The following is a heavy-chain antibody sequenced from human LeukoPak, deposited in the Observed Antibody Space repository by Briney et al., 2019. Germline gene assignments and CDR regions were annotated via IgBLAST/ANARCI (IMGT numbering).Heavy chain of an antibody. V-gene: IGHV3-66*01. D-gene: IGHD1-26*01. CDR1: GFTVSSNY. J-gene: IGHJ5*02. CDR3: ARDRRGATVPRGDWFDP. Sequence: RSGGSLRLSCAASGFTVSSNYMSWVRQAPGKGLEWVSVIYSGGSTYYADSVKGRFTISRDNSKNTLYLQMNSLRAEDTAVYYCARDRRGATVPRGDWFDPWGQGTLVTVSS. CDR2: IYSGGST.